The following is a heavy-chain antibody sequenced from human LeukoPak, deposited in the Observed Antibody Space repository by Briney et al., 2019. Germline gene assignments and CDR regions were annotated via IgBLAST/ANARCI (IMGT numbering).Heavy chain of an antibody. D-gene: IGHD5-18*01. V-gene: IGHV3-23*01. Sequence: PGGSLRLSCAASGFTFSIYVMNWVRQAPGKGLEWVSGISSSGDRTHYADSVKGRFTISRDNSKNTLYLQMNSLRAEDTAVYYCAKDLRSGYSYGAFFDYWGQGTLVTVSS. CDR1: GFTFSIYV. CDR2: ISSSGDRT. CDR3: AKDLRSGYSYGAFFDY. J-gene: IGHJ4*02.